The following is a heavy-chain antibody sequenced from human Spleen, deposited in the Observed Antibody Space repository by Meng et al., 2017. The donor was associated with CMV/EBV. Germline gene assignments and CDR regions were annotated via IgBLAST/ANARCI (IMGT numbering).Heavy chain of an antibody. Sequence: GSLRLSCTVSGGSISSYYWSWIRQPPGKGLEWIGNAFHSGNTYYNPSLRSRVTISVDTSKNQFSLRMSSVTAADTAVYYCARRYCISASCYRGFDYWGQGTLVTVSS. V-gene: IGHV4-59*08. J-gene: IGHJ4*02. CDR1: GGSISSYY. CDR2: AFHSGNT. D-gene: IGHD2-2*02. CDR3: ARRYCISASCYRGFDY.